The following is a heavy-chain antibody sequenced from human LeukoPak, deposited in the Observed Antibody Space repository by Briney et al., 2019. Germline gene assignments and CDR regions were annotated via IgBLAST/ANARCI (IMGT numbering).Heavy chain of an antibody. Sequence: GASVKVSCKASGYTFTGYYMHWVRQAPGQGLEWMAWINPNSGGTYYAQNFHDRITMTRNTSISTAYMELSRLRSDDTAIYYGARANALYCSSTSCLFDYWGQGTLVTVSS. V-gene: IGHV1-2*02. D-gene: IGHD2-2*01. CDR1: GYTFTGYY. CDR3: ARANALYCSSTSCLFDY. CDR2: INPNSGGT. J-gene: IGHJ4*02.